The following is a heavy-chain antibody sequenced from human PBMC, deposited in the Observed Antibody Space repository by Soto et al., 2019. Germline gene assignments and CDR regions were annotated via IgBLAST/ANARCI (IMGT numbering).Heavy chain of an antibody. Sequence: ASVKVSCTASGYTFTSYGISWVRQAPGQGLEWMGWISAYNGNTNYAQKLQGRVTMTTDTSTSTAYMELRSLRSDDTAVYYCARECKSNYDFWSGLQNYYYYGMDVWGQGTTVTVSS. D-gene: IGHD3-3*01. V-gene: IGHV1-18*01. J-gene: IGHJ6*02. CDR1: GYTFTSYG. CDR3: ARECKSNYDFWSGLQNYYYYGMDV. CDR2: ISAYNGNT.